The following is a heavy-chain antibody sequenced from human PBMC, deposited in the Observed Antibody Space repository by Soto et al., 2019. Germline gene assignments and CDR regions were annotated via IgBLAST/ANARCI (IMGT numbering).Heavy chain of an antibody. V-gene: IGHV3-15*01. CDR3: TTDFWGYCGTPSCQTAY. D-gene: IGHD2-2*01. Sequence: GGSLRLSCAASGFTYSSAWMTWFRQTPGKGLESVGRTKSKTDGGTTDYATPVRGRFTISRDDSKNTPYLQMNSLKTENTPIYYFTTDFWGYCGTPSCQTAYWGQGTLVTVSS. CDR2: TKSKTDGGTT. CDR1: GFTYSSAW. J-gene: IGHJ4*02.